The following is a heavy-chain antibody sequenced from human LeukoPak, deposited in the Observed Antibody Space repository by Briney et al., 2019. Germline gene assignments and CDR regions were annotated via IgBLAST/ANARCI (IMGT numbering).Heavy chain of an antibody. Sequence: GGSLRLSCAASGFTFSSYSMTWVRQAPGKGLEWVSSISTSSSYIYYADSVKGRFTISRGNAKNSLFLQMNSLRAEDTAVYYCARELVAVSDTVGDFWGQGTLVTVSS. D-gene: IGHD6-19*01. CDR2: ISTSSSYI. CDR1: GFTFSSYS. J-gene: IGHJ4*02. CDR3: ARELVAVSDTVGDF. V-gene: IGHV3-21*06.